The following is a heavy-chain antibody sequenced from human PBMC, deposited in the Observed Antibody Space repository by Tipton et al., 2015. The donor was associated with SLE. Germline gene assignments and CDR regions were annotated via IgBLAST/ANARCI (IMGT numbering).Heavy chain of an antibody. Sequence: SLRLSCAASGFTFSSYSMNWVRQAPGKGLEWVSSISSSSSYIYYADSVKGRFTISRDNAKNSLYLQMNSLRAEDTAVYYCARRGRSSSSDYGMDVWGQGTTVTVSS. V-gene: IGHV3-21*04. CDR3: ARRGRSSSSDYGMDV. CDR1: GFTFSSYS. J-gene: IGHJ6*02. CDR2: ISSSSSYI. D-gene: IGHD6-13*01.